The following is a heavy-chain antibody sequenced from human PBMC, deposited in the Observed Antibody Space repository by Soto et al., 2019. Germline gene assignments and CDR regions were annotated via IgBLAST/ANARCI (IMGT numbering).Heavy chain of an antibody. CDR3: ARVTHYYDSSNYCFDY. Sequence: LSLTSAACSDTISSGVYAGRWIRKPPGKGLEWIGYIYHSGITYYTPSPKGRVTISVDRSKNQFSLKLSSVTAADTAVYYCARVTHYYDSSNYCFDYWAQGTLVTVYS. V-gene: IGHV4-30-2*01. CDR2: IYHSGIT. D-gene: IGHD3-22*01. CDR1: SDTISSGVYA. J-gene: IGHJ4*02.